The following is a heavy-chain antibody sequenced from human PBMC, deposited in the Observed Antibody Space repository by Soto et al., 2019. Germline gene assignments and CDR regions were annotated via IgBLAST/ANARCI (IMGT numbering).Heavy chain of an antibody. CDR1: GDSISTTSYY. J-gene: IGHJ4*02. D-gene: IGHD3-22*01. V-gene: IGHV4-39*01. Sequence: SETLSLTCAVSGDSISTTSYYWAWIRQPPGKGLEWIGSMYYSGGSYYNPSLKSRVIISGDTSKNHFSLKLSSVTAADTAVYYCARHHYYDSSGLVLWGQGTLVTVSS. CDR3: ARHHYYDSSGLVL. CDR2: MYYSGGS.